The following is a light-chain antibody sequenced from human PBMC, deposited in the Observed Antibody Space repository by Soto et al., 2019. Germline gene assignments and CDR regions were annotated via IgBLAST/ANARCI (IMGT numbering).Light chain of an antibody. CDR3: QQRYNWPPT. CDR2: DAS. J-gene: IGKJ1*01. CDR1: QYVSSF. V-gene: IGKV3-11*01. Sequence: EIVLTQSPATLSLSPWERATLSCRASQYVSSFLAWYQQKAGQAPRLLIYDASHRATGIPARFSGSGSGTVFTLTINSLEPEDFALYYCQQRYNWPPTFGQGTKV.